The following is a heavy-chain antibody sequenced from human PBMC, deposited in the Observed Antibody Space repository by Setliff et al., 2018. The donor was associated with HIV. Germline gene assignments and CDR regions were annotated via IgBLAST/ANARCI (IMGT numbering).Heavy chain of an antibody. D-gene: IGHD6-6*01. Sequence: ASVMVSCKASGYTFISYAIHWVRQAPGQRLEWMGWINAGNGNTKYSQKFQGRVTITRDTSANTAYMELSSLRSEDTAVYYCARDPSKAARPWGYSDYWGQGTLVTVSS. J-gene: IGHJ4*02. CDR1: GYTFISYA. CDR2: INAGNGNT. V-gene: IGHV1-3*01. CDR3: ARDPSKAARPWGYSDY.